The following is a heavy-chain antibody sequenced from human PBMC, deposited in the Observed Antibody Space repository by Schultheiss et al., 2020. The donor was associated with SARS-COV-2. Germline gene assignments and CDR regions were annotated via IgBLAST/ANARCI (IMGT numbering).Heavy chain of an antibody. Sequence: SETLSLTCAVYGGSFSGYYWSWIRQPPGKGLEWIGEINHSGSTNYNPSLKSRVTISVDTSKNQFSLKLSSVTAADTAVYYCARGFPSDGYNHPYYYYYMDVWGKGTTVTVSS. CDR2: INHSGST. V-gene: IGHV4-34*01. CDR3: ARGFPSDGYNHPYYYYYMDV. J-gene: IGHJ6*03. CDR1: GGSFSGYY. D-gene: IGHD5-24*01.